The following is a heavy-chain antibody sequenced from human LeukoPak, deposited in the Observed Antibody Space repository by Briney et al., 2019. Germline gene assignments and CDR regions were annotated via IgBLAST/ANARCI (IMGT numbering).Heavy chain of an antibody. Sequence: GGSLRLSCAASGFTFSSYTMNWVRQAPGKGLEWVSSISSSSSAVYYAASVKGRFTISRDNAKNSLYLQMNSLRDEDTAVYYCARGALRYSDYWGQGTLVTVSS. D-gene: IGHD3-9*01. CDR2: ISSSSSAV. J-gene: IGHJ4*02. V-gene: IGHV3-48*02. CDR1: GFTFSSYT. CDR3: ARGALRYSDY.